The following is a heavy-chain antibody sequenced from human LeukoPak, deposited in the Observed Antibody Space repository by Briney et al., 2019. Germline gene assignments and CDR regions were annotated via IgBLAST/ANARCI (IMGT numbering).Heavy chain of an antibody. J-gene: IGHJ4*02. CDR1: GFTFSNYS. D-gene: IGHD7-27*01. V-gene: IGHV3-21*01. CDR3: ARDHRWGFDY. CDR2: ISSTSGYI. Sequence: GGSLRLSCAASGFTFSNYSMNWVRQAPGKGLEWVSSISSTSGYIFYADSVKGRFTISRDNAKNSLYLQMNSLRAEDTAVYYCARDHRWGFDYWGRGTLVTVSS.